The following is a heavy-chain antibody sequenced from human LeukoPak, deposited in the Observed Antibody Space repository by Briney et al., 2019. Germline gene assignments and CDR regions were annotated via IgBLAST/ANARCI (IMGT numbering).Heavy chain of an antibody. V-gene: IGHV1-18*01. CDR1: GYTFTSYG. Sequence: ASVKVSCKASGYTFTSYGVSWVRQAPGQGLEWMGWFSTYNGYTNNTQKLQGRVTMTTDTSTSTVYMELRSLRSDDTAVYYCASHKYYGDYYYFDYWGQGTLVTVSS. CDR2: FSTYNGYT. CDR3: ASHKYYGDYYYFDY. J-gene: IGHJ4*02. D-gene: IGHD4-17*01.